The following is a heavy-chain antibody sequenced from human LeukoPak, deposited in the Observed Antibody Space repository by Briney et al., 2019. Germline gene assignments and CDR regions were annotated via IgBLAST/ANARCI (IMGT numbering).Heavy chain of an antibody. Sequence: GASVKVSCKASGYTFTSYGISWVRQAPGQGLEWMGWISAYNGNTNYAQKLQGRVTMTTDTSTSTAYMELRSLRSDDTAVYYCARASAITMVRGVSDYWGQGTLVTVSS. CDR3: ARASAITMVRGVSDY. CDR2: ISAYNGNT. V-gene: IGHV1-18*01. J-gene: IGHJ4*02. CDR1: GYTFTSYG. D-gene: IGHD3-10*01.